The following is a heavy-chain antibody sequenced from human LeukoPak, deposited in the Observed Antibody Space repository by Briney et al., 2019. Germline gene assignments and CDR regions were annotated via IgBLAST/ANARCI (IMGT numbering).Heavy chain of an antibody. Sequence: PGGSLRLSCAASGFTFSSYAMHWVRQAPGKGLEWVAVISYDGSNKYYADSVKGRFTISRDNSKNTLYLQMNSLKAEDTAVYYCAKGPFYCSSTSCPSPRFDYWGQGTLVTVSS. CDR3: AKGPFYCSSTSCPSPRFDY. CDR1: GFTFSSYA. D-gene: IGHD2-2*01. V-gene: IGHV3-30-3*01. J-gene: IGHJ4*02. CDR2: ISYDGSNK.